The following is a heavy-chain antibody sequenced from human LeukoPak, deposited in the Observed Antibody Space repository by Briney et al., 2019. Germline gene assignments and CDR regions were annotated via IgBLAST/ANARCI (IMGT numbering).Heavy chain of an antibody. V-gene: IGHV4-39*01. CDR3: ARHAVVAARPSAFDI. CDR1: GGSISSSSYY. D-gene: IGHD6-6*01. Sequence: SETLSLTCTVSGGSISSSSYYWGWIRQPPGKGLEWIGSIYYSGSTYYNPSLKSRVTISVDTSKNQFSLKLSSVTAADTAVYYCARHAVVAARPSAFDIWGQGTMVTVSS. CDR2: IYYSGST. J-gene: IGHJ3*02.